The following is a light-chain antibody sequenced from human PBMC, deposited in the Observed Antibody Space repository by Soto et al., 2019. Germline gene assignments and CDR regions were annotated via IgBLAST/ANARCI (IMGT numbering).Light chain of an antibody. Sequence: QSALTQPASVSGSPGQSITISCTGNSSDVGSYNLVSWYQQHPGQAPKLMIYEGSKRPSGVSNRFSGSNSGNTASLTISGLQAEDEADYYCCSYAGSTTDYVFGTGTKVTVL. CDR1: SSDVGSYNL. CDR3: CSYAGSTTDYV. V-gene: IGLV2-23*01. J-gene: IGLJ1*01. CDR2: EGS.